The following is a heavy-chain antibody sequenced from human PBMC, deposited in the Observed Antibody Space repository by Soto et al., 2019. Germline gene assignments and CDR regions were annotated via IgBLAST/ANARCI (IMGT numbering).Heavy chain of an antibody. CDR2: INHSGST. Sequence: SETLSLTCAVYGGSFSGYYWSWIRQPPGKGLEWIGEINHSGSTNYNPSLKSRVTISVDTSKNQFSRKLSSVTAADTAVYYCARGGSAAGTDYYYYMDGWGKGTTVTVSS. J-gene: IGHJ6*03. CDR1: GGSFSGYY. CDR3: ARGGSAAGTDYYYYMDG. V-gene: IGHV4-34*01. D-gene: IGHD6-13*01.